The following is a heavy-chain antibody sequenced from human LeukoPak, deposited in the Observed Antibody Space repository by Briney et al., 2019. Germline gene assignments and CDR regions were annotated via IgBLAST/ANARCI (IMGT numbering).Heavy chain of an antibody. Sequence: GGSLRLSCAASGFIFSSYAMHWVRQAPGKGLEWVAVISYDGSNKYYADSVKGRFTISRDNSKNTLYLQMNSLRAEDTFVYYCAKDLPEPYFDYWGQGTLVTVSS. CDR3: AKDLPEPYFDY. J-gene: IGHJ4*02. CDR1: GFIFSSYA. V-gene: IGHV3-30-3*01. CDR2: ISYDGSNK.